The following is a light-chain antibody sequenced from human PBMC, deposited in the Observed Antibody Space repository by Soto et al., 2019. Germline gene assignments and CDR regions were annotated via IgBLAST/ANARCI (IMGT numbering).Light chain of an antibody. V-gene: IGKV3-15*01. CDR1: QSVSTN. Sequence: DIVMTQSPATLSVSPGERATLSCRASQSVSTNLAWYQQKPGQAPRLLIYGASTRATGIPARFTGSGSGTEFTLTISSLQSEDFAVYYCQQCNNWPRTFGQGTKVEIK. CDR2: GAS. J-gene: IGKJ1*01. CDR3: QQCNNWPRT.